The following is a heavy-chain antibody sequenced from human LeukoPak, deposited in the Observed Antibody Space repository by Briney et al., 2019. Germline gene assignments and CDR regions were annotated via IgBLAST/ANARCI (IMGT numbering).Heavy chain of an antibody. CDR2: IPYDGSNK. CDR3: ARATPPNYYDSSGFEFDY. V-gene: IGHV3-30-3*01. D-gene: IGHD3-22*01. Sequence: GGSLRLSCAASGFTFSDYVMQWVRQAPGKGLEWVAVIPYDGSNKYYADSVKGRFTISRDNSKNTLYLQMNSLRPEDTAVYYCARATPPNYYDSSGFEFDYWGQGTLVTVSS. J-gene: IGHJ4*02. CDR1: GFTFSDYV.